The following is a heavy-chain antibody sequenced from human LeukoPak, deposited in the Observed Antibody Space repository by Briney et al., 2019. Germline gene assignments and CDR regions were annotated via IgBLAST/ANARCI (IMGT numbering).Heavy chain of an antibody. J-gene: IGHJ5*02. Sequence: SETLSLTCTVSGGSISSYYWSWIRQPAGKGLEWIGRIYTSGSTNYNPSLKSRVTMSVDTSKNQFSLKLSSVTAADTAVYYCAGDLADIVVVPAAMGWFDPWGQGTLVTVSS. CDR3: AGDLADIVVVPAAMGWFDP. V-gene: IGHV4-4*07. CDR2: IYTSGST. D-gene: IGHD2-2*01. CDR1: GGSISSYY.